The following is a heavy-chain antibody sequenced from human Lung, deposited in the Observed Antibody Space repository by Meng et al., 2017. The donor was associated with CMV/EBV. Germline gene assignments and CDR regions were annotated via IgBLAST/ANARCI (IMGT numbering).Heavy chain of an antibody. V-gene: IGHV3-21*01. D-gene: IGHD2-2*01. Sequence: FTFSSYSMNWVRQAPGKGLEWVSSISSSSSYIYYADAVKGRFTISRDNAKNSLYLQMNSLRDEDTAVYYCAREGYQPRPPNYGMDVWGQGTTVTVSS. J-gene: IGHJ6*02. CDR2: ISSSSSYI. CDR3: AREGYQPRPPNYGMDV. CDR1: FTFSSYS.